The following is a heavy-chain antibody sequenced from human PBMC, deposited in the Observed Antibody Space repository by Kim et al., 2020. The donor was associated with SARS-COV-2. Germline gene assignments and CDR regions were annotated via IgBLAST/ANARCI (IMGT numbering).Heavy chain of an antibody. CDR1: GDSVSSTSAA. V-gene: IGHV6-1*01. J-gene: IGHJ6*02. CDR3: ARDRYFYNLGNYVPLEYYGMDV. Sequence: SQTLSLTCAISGDSVSSTSAAWNWVRQSPARGLEWLGRTYFRSEWYSEYASSLKSRMTINPDTSKNQISLHLNSVTPEDSAVYYCARDRYFYNLGNYVPLEYYGMDVWGQGTTVTVSS. CDR2: TYFRSEWYS. D-gene: IGHD1-7*01.